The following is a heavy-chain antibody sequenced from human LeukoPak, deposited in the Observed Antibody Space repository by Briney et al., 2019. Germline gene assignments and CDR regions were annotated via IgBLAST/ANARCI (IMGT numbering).Heavy chain of an antibody. CDR1: GFTFSSYN. Sequence: GGSLRLSCAASGFTFSSYNMNWVRQAPGKGLEWVSVIYRVGFTYYADSVRGRFSISRDNSKNTLYLQMNSLRAEDTALYYCAREFLGFHPWGQGTLVTVSS. D-gene: IGHD2/OR15-2a*01. CDR2: IYRVGFT. CDR3: AREFLGFHP. J-gene: IGHJ5*02. V-gene: IGHV3-53*01.